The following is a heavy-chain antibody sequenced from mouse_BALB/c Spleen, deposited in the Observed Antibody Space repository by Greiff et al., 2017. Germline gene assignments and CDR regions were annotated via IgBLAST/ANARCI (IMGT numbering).Heavy chain of an antibody. J-gene: IGHJ3*01. D-gene: IGHD1-1*01. CDR3: ASLHYYGSSYVGWFAY. CDR1: GFTFSSFG. Sequence: EVMLVESGGGLVQPGGSRKLSCAASGFTFSSFGMHWVRQAPEKGLEWVAYISSGSSTIYYADTVKGRFTISRDNPKNTLFLQMTSLRSEDTAMYYCASLHYYGSSYVGWFAYWGQGTLVTVSA. V-gene: IGHV5-17*02. CDR2: ISSGSSTI.